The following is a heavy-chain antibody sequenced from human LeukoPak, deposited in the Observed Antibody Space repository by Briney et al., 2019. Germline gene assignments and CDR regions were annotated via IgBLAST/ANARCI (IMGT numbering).Heavy chain of an antibody. CDR1: GGSTSSSSYY. J-gene: IGHJ6*03. D-gene: IGHD3-10*01. Sequence: PSETLSLTCTVSGGSTSSSSYYWGWIRQPPGKGLEWIGSIYYSGSTYYNPSLKSRVTISVDTSKNQFSLKLSSVTAADTAVYYCARQAQRYYGSGSRSYYYYMDVWGKGTTVTVSS. CDR2: IYYSGST. CDR3: ARQAQRYYGSGSRSYYYYMDV. V-gene: IGHV4-39*01.